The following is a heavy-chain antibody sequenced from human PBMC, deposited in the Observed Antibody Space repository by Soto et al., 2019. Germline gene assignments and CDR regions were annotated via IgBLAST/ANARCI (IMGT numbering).Heavy chain of an antibody. J-gene: IGHJ6*02. CDR2: IIPIFGTA. CDR3: ASLWFGEQIYGMDV. D-gene: IGHD3-10*01. V-gene: IGHV1-69*06. CDR1: GGTFSSYA. Sequence: QVQLVQSGAEVKKPGSSVKVSCKASGGTFSSYAISWVRQAPGQGLEWMGGIIPIFGTANYAQKFQGRVTITADKSTSKSYMELSSLRSEDTAVYYWASLWFGEQIYGMDVWGQGTTVTVSS.